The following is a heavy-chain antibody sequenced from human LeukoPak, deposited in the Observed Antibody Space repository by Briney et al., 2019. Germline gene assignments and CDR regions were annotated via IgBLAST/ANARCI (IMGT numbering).Heavy chain of an antibody. CDR3: AKAKTQAVVLPGNY. J-gene: IGHJ4*02. CDR2: IWYDGSNK. V-gene: IGHV3-33*03. CDR1: GFTFSSYG. Sequence: QPGRSLRLSCAASGFTFSSYGMHWVRQAPGKGLEWVAVIWYDGSNKYYADSVKGRFTISRDNSKNTLYLQMNSLRADDTAVYYCAKAKTQAVVLPGNYWGQGTLVTVSS. D-gene: IGHD4-23*01.